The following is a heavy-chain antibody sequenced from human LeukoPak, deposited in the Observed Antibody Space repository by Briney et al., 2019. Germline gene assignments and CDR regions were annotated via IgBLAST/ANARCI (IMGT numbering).Heavy chain of an antibody. J-gene: IGHJ5*02. V-gene: IGHV3-74*01. CDR1: GFTCSSYW. D-gene: IGHD3-10*01. CDR3: ASDPSPQLWFGPQNWFDP. CDR2: INSDGSST. Sequence: PGGSLRRSCAASGFTCSSYWMHWVRQAPGKGLVWGSRINSDGSSTSYADSGKGRFTSSRDNAKNTLYLQMNSLRAEATAVYYCASDPSPQLWFGPQNWFDPWGQGTLVTVSS.